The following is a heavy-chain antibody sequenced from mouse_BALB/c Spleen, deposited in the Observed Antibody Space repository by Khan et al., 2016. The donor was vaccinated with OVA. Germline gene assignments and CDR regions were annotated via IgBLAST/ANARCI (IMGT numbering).Heavy chain of an antibody. Sequence: DLVQPGASVKLSCKASGYTFTSYWINWIKQRPGQGLEWIGRIGPGSSNAYYNEMFKDKATLTVDTSSNPAYIQLSSLSSEDSSVYFVAKENYYGRSCYAMDYWGQGTSVTVSA. CDR2: IGPGSSNA. V-gene: IGHV1S41*01. D-gene: IGHD1-1*01. CDR3: AKENYYGRSCYAMDY. CDR1: GYTFTSYW. J-gene: IGHJ4*01.